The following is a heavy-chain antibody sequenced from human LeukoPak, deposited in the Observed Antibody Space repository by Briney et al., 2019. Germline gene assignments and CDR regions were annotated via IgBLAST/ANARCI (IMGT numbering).Heavy chain of an antibody. Sequence: PSETLSLTCTVSGGSVSSGSYYWSWIRQPPGTGLEWIGYIYYSGSTNYNPSLKSRVTISVDTSKNQFSLKLSPVTAADTAVYYCARTLVSTGGMAWGQGTLVTVSS. D-gene: IGHD5/OR15-5a*01. CDR2: IYYSGST. J-gene: IGHJ5*02. CDR3: ARTLVSTGGMA. CDR1: GGSVSSGSYY. V-gene: IGHV4-61*01.